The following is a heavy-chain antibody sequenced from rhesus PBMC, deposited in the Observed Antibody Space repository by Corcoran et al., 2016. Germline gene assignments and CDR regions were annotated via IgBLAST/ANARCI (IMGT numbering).Heavy chain of an antibody. CDR1: GGSISSSNW. Sequence: QVQLQESGPAVVKPSETLSLTCAVSGGSISSSNWWDWIRQSPGKGLEWIGGIHDSTVTTVYTPSLKGRVTLSIDTSQNQFSLKLSSVTAADTAVYFCARHLGSSYGWRFDVWGAGVLVTVSS. J-gene: IGHJ5-1*01. CDR3: ARHLGSSYGWRFDV. D-gene: IGHD6-43*01. CDR2: IHDSTVTT. V-gene: IGHV4-93*02.